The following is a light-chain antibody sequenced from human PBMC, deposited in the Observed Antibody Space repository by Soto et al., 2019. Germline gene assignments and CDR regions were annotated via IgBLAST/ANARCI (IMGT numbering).Light chain of an antibody. Sequence: EIVLTQSPATLSLSPGERDTLSCRASQSVGSYLDWYQQKPGQAPRLLIYGASNRAPGIPARFSGSGSGTDFTLTISSLEPEDFAVYHCLQRSIGFTFGPGTKVDIK. CDR3: LQRSIGFT. CDR1: QSVGSY. J-gene: IGKJ3*01. V-gene: IGKV3-11*01. CDR2: GAS.